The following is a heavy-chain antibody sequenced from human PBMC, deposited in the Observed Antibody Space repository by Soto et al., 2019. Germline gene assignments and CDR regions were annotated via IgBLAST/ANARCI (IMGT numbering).Heavy chain of an antibody. Sequence: KPSETLSLTCTVSGGSINTFYWSWVRQPAGKGLEWIGRIFSSGSTSFNPSLESRVAMSADTSKNHFSLNLSSVTAADMAVYYCAREGSYSAYNFAHGIQLWSFDFWGQGALVTVSS. V-gene: IGHV4-4*07. D-gene: IGHD5-12*01. CDR2: IFSSGST. CDR3: AREGSYSAYNFAHGIQLWSFDF. CDR1: GGSINTFY. J-gene: IGHJ4*02.